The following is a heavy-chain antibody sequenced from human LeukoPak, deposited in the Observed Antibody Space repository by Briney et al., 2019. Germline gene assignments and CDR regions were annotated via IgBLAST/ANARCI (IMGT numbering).Heavy chain of an antibody. V-gene: IGHV3-23*01. CDR2: ISGGGVDT. J-gene: IGHJ4*02. D-gene: IGHD6-13*01. CDR3: AKWIDSSSANCFDY. Sequence: PGGFLRLSCAASGFIFSNYAMSWVRQAPGKGLEWVSAISGGGVDTYYADSVKGRFAISRDDSKNTLYLQMNSLKAEDTAVYYCAKWIDSSSANCFDYWGQGTEVTVSS. CDR1: GFIFSNYA.